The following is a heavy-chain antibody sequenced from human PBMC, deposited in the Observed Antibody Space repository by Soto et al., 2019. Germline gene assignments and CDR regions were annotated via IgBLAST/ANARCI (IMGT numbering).Heavy chain of an antibody. D-gene: IGHD6-13*01. Sequence: SETLSLTCTVSGGSISSSSYYWGWIRQPPGKGLEWIGSIYYSGSTYYNPSLKSRVTISVDTSKNQFSLKLSSVTAADTAVYYCARQQQLVTPYYYYYGMDVWGQGTTVTVSS. CDR1: GGSISSSSYY. CDR3: ARQQQLVTPYYYYYGMDV. CDR2: IYYSGST. J-gene: IGHJ6*02. V-gene: IGHV4-39*01.